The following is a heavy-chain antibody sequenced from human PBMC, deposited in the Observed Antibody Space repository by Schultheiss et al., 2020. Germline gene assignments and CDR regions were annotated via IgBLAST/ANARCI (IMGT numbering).Heavy chain of an antibody. Sequence: GGSLRLSCAASGFTFSSYGMHWVRQAPGKGLEWVSAISGSGGSTYYADSVKGRFTISRDNSKNTLYLQMNSLRAEDTAVYYCAELIGSSGWDWGQGTLVTVSS. CDR2: ISGSGGST. V-gene: IGHV3-23*01. D-gene: IGHD6-19*01. J-gene: IGHJ4*02. CDR1: GFTFSSYG. CDR3: AELIGSSGWD.